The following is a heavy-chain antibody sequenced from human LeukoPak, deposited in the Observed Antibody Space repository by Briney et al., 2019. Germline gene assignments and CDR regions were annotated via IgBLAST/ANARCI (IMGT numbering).Heavy chain of an antibody. J-gene: IGHJ6*03. Sequence: PGGSLRLSCAASGFTFSSYAMSWVRQAPGKGLEWVSAISGSGGSTYYADSVKGRFTISRDNSKNTLYLQMNSLRAEDTAVYYCARDNTDQKPSVPAAPPFEYYYYYMDVWGKGTTVTVSS. D-gene: IGHD2-2*01. CDR2: ISGSGGST. V-gene: IGHV3-23*01. CDR3: ARDNTDQKPSVPAAPPFEYYYYYMDV. CDR1: GFTFSSYA.